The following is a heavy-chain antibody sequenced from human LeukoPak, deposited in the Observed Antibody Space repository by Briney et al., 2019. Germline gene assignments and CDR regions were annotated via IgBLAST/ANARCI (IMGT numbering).Heavy chain of an antibody. D-gene: IGHD3-3*01. CDR1: GFTFSSYG. CDR3: ARASAYYDFWSGYYSPVVDDAFDI. CDR2: INSDGSST. Sequence: GGSLRLSCAASGFTFSSYGMHWVRRAPGKGLVWVSRINSDGSSTSYADSVKGRFTISRDNAKTTLYLQMNSLRAEDTAVYYCARASAYYDFWSGYYSPVVDDAFDIWGQGTMVTVSS. J-gene: IGHJ3*02. V-gene: IGHV3-74*01.